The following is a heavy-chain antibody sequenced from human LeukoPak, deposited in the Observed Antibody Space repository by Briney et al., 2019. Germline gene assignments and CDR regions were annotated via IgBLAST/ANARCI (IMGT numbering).Heavy chain of an antibody. V-gene: IGHV3-48*03. D-gene: IGHD6-13*01. Sequence: GGSLRLSCAASGFTFSSYEMNWVRQAPGKGLEWVSLIRSIVTSIDFVDFVKGRFTISRDNAQNSLYLQMDSLRAEDTAVYYCARGISSSYHRHFDYWGQGILVTVSS. CDR3: ARGISSSYHRHFDY. CDR1: GFTFSSYE. J-gene: IGHJ4*02. CDR2: IRSIVTSI.